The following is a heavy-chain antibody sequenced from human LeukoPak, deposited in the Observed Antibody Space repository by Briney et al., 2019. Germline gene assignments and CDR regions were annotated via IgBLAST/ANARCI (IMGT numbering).Heavy chain of an antibody. V-gene: IGHV3-74*01. CDR3: ARDRGYSPDY. Sequence: PGGSLRLSCAASGFIFNTYWMHWVRQVPGKGLVWVSFINSDGSSTNYADSVKGRFTISRDNAKYTLYLQMNSLRAEDTAVYYCARDRGYSPDYWGQGTLVTVSS. CDR2: INSDGSST. D-gene: IGHD5-18*01. J-gene: IGHJ4*02. CDR1: GFIFNTYW.